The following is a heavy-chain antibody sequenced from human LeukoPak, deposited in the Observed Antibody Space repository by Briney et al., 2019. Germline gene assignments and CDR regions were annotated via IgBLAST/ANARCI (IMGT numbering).Heavy chain of an antibody. J-gene: IGHJ1*01. V-gene: IGHV1-2*02. D-gene: IGHD3-22*01. CDR3: ATSSGYYVGYIRH. CDR2: INPNSGGT. Sequence: GASVKVSXKASGYTFTAYYMHWVRPAPGQGLEWMGWINPNSGGTNYAQKFQGRVTMTRDTSISTAYMELSSLRSDDTAVYYCATSSGYYVGYIRHWGQGTLVTVSS. CDR1: GYTFTAYY.